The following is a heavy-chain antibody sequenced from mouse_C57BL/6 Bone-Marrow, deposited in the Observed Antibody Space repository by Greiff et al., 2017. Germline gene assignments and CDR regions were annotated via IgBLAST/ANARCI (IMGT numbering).Heavy chain of an antibody. J-gene: IGHJ2*01. V-gene: IGHV1-61*01. CDR3: ARRAYYSNFFDY. Sequence: KQRPGQGLEWIGNIYPSDSETHYNQKFKDKATLTVDKSSSTAYMQLSSLTSEDSAVYYCARRAYYSNFFDYWGQGTTLTVSS. D-gene: IGHD2-5*01. CDR2: IYPSDSET.